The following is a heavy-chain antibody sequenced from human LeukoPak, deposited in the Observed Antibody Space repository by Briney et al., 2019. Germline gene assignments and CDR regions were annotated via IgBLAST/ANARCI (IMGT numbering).Heavy chain of an antibody. CDR1: GGSISSGGYS. CDR3: ARGGRGYCSSTSCYHRYFQH. D-gene: IGHD2-2*01. CDR2: IYHSGST. V-gene: IGHV4-30-2*01. J-gene: IGHJ1*01. Sequence: SETLSLTCAVSGGSISSGGYSWSWIRQPPGKGLEWIGYIYHSGSTNYNPSLKSRVTISVDTSKNQFSLKLSSVTAADTAVYYCARGGRGYCSSTSCYHRYFQHWGQGTLVTVSS.